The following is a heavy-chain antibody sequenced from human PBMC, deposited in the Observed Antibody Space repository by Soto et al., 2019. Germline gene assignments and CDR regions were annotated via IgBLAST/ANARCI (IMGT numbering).Heavy chain of an antibody. CDR1: GGTFSSYA. Sequence: SVKVSCKASGGTFSSYAISWVRQAPGQGLEWMGGIIPIFGTANYAQKFQGRVTITADESTSTAYMELSSLRPEDTAVYYCARDSAWDGYIFDYWGQGTLVTVSS. D-gene: IGHD5-12*01. J-gene: IGHJ4*02. CDR2: IIPIFGTA. CDR3: ARDSAWDGYIFDY. V-gene: IGHV1-69*13.